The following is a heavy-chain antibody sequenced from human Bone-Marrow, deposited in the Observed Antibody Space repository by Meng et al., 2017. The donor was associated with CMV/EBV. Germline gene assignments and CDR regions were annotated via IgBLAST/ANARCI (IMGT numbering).Heavy chain of an antibody. V-gene: IGHV3-30*02. Sequence: GSLRLSCAASGFTFSTYGLHWVRQAPGKGLECVAFIQYDGSNKYYTDSVKGRFTISRDNSKNMVYLQMNSLRAEDTAVYYCAKVLGSSSSPFDYCGQGTLVTVSS. CDR2: IQYDGSNK. J-gene: IGHJ4*02. CDR3: AKVLGSSSSPFDY. CDR1: GFTFSTYG. D-gene: IGHD6-6*01.